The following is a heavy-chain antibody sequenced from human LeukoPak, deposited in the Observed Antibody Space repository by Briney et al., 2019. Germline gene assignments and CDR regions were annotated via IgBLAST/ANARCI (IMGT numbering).Heavy chain of an antibody. CDR3: ARGSYSSGPNYYYGMDV. V-gene: IGHV3-21*01. D-gene: IGHD6-19*01. Sequence: GGSLRLSCAASGFTFNTYGMNWVRQAPGKGLEWVSSISYGGGYIYYADSVKGRFTISRDNDKNSLYLQMNSLTAEDTAVFYCARGSYSSGPNYYYGMDVWGKGNTVTVSS. CDR2: ISYGGGYI. CDR1: GFTFNTYG. J-gene: IGHJ6*04.